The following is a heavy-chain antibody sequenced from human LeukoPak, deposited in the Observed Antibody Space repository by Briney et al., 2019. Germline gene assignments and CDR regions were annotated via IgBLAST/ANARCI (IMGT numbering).Heavy chain of an antibody. CDR1: GFTFSSYS. CDR2: ISSSSSYI. J-gene: IGHJ4*02. CDR3: ARVKDLYYFDY. Sequence: GGSLRLSCAASGFTFSSYSMNWVRQAPGKGLEWVSSISSSSSYIYYADSVKGRFTISRDNAKNSLYLQMNSLRAEDTAVYYCARVKDLYYFDYWGQGTLVTVSS. V-gene: IGHV3-21*01.